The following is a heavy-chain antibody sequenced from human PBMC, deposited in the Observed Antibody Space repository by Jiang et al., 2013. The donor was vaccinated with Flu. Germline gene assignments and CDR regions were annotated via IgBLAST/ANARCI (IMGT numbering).Heavy chain of an antibody. CDR1: GGSISSGNW. D-gene: IGHD2-21*02. J-gene: IGHJ1*01. CDR2: IYHSGAT. Sequence: GSGLVKPWGTLSLTCTVSGGSISSGNWWSWVRQSPGQRLEWIGEIYHSGATNYNPSLRSRVSMSLDQSMSQFSLELNSVTAADTAVYYCARQPVEVVTVFEYLQHWGQGTLVIVSS. CDR3: ARQPVEVVTVFEYLQH. V-gene: IGHV4-4*02.